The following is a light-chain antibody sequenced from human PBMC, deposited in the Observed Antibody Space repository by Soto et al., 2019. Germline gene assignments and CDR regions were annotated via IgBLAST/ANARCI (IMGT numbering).Light chain of an antibody. Sequence: QPVLTQSPSASASLGASVKLTCTLSSGHSSYAIAWHQQQPEKGPRYLMKLNSDGSHNKGDGIPDRFSGSSSGAERYLTISSLQSADEADYYCQTWGTGIVVFGGGTKLTVL. CDR1: SGHSSYA. V-gene: IGLV4-69*01. CDR2: LNSDGSH. CDR3: QTWGTGIVV. J-gene: IGLJ2*01.